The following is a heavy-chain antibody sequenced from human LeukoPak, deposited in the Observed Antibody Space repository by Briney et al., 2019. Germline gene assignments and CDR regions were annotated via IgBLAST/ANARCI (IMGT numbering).Heavy chain of an antibody. Sequence: GGSLRLSCAASGFTVSSNYMSWVRQAPGKGLEWVSVIYSGGSTYYADSVKGRFTISRDNSKNTLYLQMNSLRAEDTAVYYCAREPSYDSSGYYSYWGQGTLVTVSS. CDR3: AREPSYDSSGYYSY. J-gene: IGHJ4*02. CDR1: GFTVSSNY. CDR2: IYSGGST. D-gene: IGHD3-22*01. V-gene: IGHV3-66*01.